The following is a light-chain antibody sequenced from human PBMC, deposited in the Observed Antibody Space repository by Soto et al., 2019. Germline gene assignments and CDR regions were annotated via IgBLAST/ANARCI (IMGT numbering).Light chain of an antibody. J-gene: IGLJ2*01. Sequence: SYELTQPPSVSVSPGQTARITCSGDALPKQYAYWYQQKPGQAPVLVIYKDSXXXXXXPERFSGSSSGTTVTLTISGVQAXXXXXXYCQSADYSGTYVVFGGGTKLTVL. V-gene: IGLV3-25*02. CDR3: QSADYSGTYVV. CDR1: ALPKQY. CDR2: KDS.